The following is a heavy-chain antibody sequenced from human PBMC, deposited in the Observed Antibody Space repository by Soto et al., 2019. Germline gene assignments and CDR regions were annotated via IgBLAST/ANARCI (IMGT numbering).Heavy chain of an antibody. Sequence: QLVQSGAEVKKPGSSVKVSCQAFGGSFSKYGVSWVRQAPGQGLQWRGGITPMLGTSTITQRFHDRVTPTGNEAATVAYMGLCSPTREGTAIGYLATYRLGSSGANKCHRWGQRPVVNVS. V-gene: IGHV1-69*01. J-gene: IGHJ5*02. CDR3: ATYRLGSSGANKCHR. CDR1: GGSFSKYG. CDR2: ITPMLGTS. D-gene: IGHD6-19*01.